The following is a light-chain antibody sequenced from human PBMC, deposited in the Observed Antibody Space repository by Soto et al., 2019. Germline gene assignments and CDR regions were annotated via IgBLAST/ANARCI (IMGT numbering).Light chain of an antibody. CDR1: QSVSNN. CDR2: GAS. CDR3: QQYNNWWT. V-gene: IGKV3-15*01. J-gene: IGKJ1*01. Sequence: EVVMTQSPATLSVSPGGRATLSCRASQSVSNNLAWYQQKPGQAPRLLIYGASTRATGIPARFSGSGSGTEFTLTLSSLQSEDFAVYYCQQYNNWWTFGQGTKVEIK.